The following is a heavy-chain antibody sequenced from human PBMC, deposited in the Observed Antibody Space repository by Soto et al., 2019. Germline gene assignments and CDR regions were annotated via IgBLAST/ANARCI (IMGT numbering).Heavy chain of an antibody. D-gene: IGHD6-13*01. CDR2: ISIDGTRT. CDR3: VRDLGSSDLDP. J-gene: IGHJ5*02. Sequence: QAQLVESGGGVVQPGGSLRLSCVASGFSLYSYVIHWVRQTPGKGLQWVAVISIDGTRTYYADSVKGRFTDSSDNSKSTQYLQMYGLTIEDTAIYYCVRDLGSSDLDPWAQGALVTVSS. V-gene: IGHV3-30*01. CDR1: GFSLYSYV.